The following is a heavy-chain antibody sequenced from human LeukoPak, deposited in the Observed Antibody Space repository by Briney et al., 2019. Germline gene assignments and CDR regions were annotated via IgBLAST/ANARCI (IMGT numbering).Heavy chain of an antibody. CDR2: ISSSSSHI. D-gene: IGHD2-2*01. CDR1: GFTFSSYS. Sequence: PGGSLRLSCAASGFTFSSYSMNWGRQAPGKGLEWVSCISSSSSHIYYADSVKGRFTISRDNAKNSLYLQMNSLRAEDTAVYYCAREVVPPYQLPYEDAFDIWGQGTMVTVSS. V-gene: IGHV3-21*01. CDR3: AREVVPPYQLPYEDAFDI. J-gene: IGHJ3*02.